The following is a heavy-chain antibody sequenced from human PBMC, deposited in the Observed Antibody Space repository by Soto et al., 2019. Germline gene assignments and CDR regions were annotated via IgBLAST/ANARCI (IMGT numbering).Heavy chain of an antibody. CDR1: GGSFSGYY. V-gene: IGHV4-34*01. CDR3: ARGRKYYYGSGSYSY. J-gene: IGHJ4*02. D-gene: IGHD3-10*01. Sequence: SETLSFTCAVYGGSFSGYYWSWIRQPPGKGLEWIGEINHSGSTNYNPSLKSRVTISVDTSKNQFSLKLSSVTAADTAVYYCARGRKYYYGSGSYSYWGQGTLVTVSS. CDR2: INHSGST.